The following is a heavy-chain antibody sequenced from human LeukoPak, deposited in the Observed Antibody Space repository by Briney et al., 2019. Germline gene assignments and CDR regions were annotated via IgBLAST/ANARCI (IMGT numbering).Heavy chain of an antibody. V-gene: IGHV1-18*01. J-gene: IGHJ4*02. CDR1: GYTFTSYG. CDR3: ARGPAEKNPVFTVSPPSY. D-gene: IGHD1-14*01. Sequence: ASVKVSCKASGYTFTSYGISWVRQAPGQGLEWMGWISAYNGNTNYAQKLQGRATMTTDTSTSTAYMELRSLRSDDTAVYYCARGPAEKNPVFTVSPPSYWGQGTLVTVSS. CDR2: ISAYNGNT.